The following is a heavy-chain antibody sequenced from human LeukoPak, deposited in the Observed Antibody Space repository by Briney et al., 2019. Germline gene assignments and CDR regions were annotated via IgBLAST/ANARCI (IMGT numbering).Heavy chain of an antibody. CDR1: GGSFSGYY. Sequence: PSETLSLTCAVYGGSFSGYYWSWVRQPPGKGLEWIGEINHSGSTNYNPSLKSRVTISVDTSKNQFSLKLSSVTAADTAVYYCARGIAHDYGDYWGQGTLATVSS. V-gene: IGHV4-34*01. CDR3: ARGIAHDYGDY. CDR2: INHSGST. J-gene: IGHJ4*02.